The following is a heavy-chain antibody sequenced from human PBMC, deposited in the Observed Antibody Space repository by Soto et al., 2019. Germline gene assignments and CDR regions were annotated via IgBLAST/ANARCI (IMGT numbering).Heavy chain of an antibody. V-gene: IGHV1-58*01. CDR2: IDVGSANA. D-gene: IGHD3-10*01. J-gene: IGHJ5*02. Sequence: GASVKVSCKTSGFTFSSSAVHWVRQARGHRLQWIGWIDVGSANANYAQMLQERVTISRDMSTSTAYMELSSLRPEDTAVYYCARVSGSGSYYKRCNWFDPWGQGTLVTVSS. CDR1: GFTFSSSA. CDR3: ARVSGSGSYYKRCNWFDP.